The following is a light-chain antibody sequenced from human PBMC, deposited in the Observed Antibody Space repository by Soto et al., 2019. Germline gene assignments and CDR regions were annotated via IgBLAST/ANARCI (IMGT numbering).Light chain of an antibody. Sequence: DIVVTQSPLSLPVTPGEPASISCGSSQSLLHSNGYNYLDWYLQKPGQSPQLLIYLGSNRASGVSDRFSGSGSGTDFTLRISRVEAEDVGLYYCMQALQAPLTFGQGTKVDIK. CDR3: MQALQAPLT. CDR1: QSLLHSNGYNY. CDR2: LGS. V-gene: IGKV2-28*01. J-gene: IGKJ1*01.